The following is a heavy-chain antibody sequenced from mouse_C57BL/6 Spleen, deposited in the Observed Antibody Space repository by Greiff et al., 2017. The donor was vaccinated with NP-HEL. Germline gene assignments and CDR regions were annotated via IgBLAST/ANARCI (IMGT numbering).Heavy chain of an antibody. CDR2: ISDGGSYT. CDR1: GFTFSSYA. V-gene: IGHV5-4*01. Sequence: EVQLQQSGGGLVKPGGSLKLSCAASGFTFSSYAMSWVRQTPEKRLEWVATISDGGSYTYYPDNVKGRFTISRDNAKNNLYLQMSHLKSEDTAMYYCARNWEGAWFAYWGQGTLVTVSA. J-gene: IGHJ3*01. D-gene: IGHD4-1*01. CDR3: ARNWEGAWFAY.